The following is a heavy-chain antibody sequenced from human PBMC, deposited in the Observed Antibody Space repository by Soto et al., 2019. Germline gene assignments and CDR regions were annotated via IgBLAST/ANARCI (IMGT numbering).Heavy chain of an antibody. D-gene: IGHD1-26*01. Sequence: EVPLLESGGGLVQPGGSLRLSCAASGFPFSCCAMSWVRQAPGKGLEWVSTIHGHGGYIHYTDSVKGRFIISRDNSLNTVDLQMNSLMTEDTAIYYCAKNRGSGIYSNWSFDVWGRGTLVTVSS. CDR1: GFPFSCCA. CDR2: IHGHGGYI. CDR3: AKNRGSGIYSNWSFDV. V-gene: IGHV3-23*01. J-gene: IGHJ2*01.